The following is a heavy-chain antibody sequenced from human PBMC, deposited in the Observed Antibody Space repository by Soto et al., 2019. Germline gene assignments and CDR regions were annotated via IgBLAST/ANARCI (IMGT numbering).Heavy chain of an antibody. J-gene: IGHJ4*02. CDR2: IYHSGST. CDR1: GGSISSGGYS. V-gene: IGHV4-30-2*01. Sequence: QLQLQESGSGLVKPSQTLSLTCAVSGGSISSGGYSWSWIRQPPGKGLEWIGYIYHSGSTYYNPSLKSRGTRSVDRSKNQFSLKLSSVTVADTAVYYCAAGGGLPRYYWGQGTLVTVSS. CDR3: AAGGGLPRYY. D-gene: IGHD5-12*01.